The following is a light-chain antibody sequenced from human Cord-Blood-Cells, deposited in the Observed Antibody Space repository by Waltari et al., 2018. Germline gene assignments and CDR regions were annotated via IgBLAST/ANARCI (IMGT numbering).Light chain of an antibody. V-gene: IGLV2-11*01. J-gene: IGLJ2*01. CDR2: DVS. CDR1: SLDVGGYNY. CDR3: CSYAGSYTFVV. Sequence: QSALTQPRSVSGSPGQSVTISCTGTSLDVGGYNYVSWYQQHPGKAPKLMIYDVSKRPSGVPDRFSGSKSGNTASLTISGLQAEDEADYYCCSYAGSYTFVVFGGGTKLTVL.